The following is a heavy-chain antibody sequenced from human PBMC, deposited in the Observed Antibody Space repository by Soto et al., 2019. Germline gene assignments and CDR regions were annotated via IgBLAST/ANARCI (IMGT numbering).Heavy chain of an antibody. CDR1: GFTVSSNY. CDR3: AKDGKSGYYYYSFDY. CDR2: IYSGGST. V-gene: IGHV3-53*01. D-gene: IGHD3-22*01. J-gene: IGHJ4*02. Sequence: EVQLVESGGGLIQPGGSLRLSCAASGFTVSSNYMSWVRQAPGKGLEWVSVIYSGGSTYYADSVKGRFTISRDNSKNTLYLQMNSLRAEDTAVYYCAKDGKSGYYYYSFDYWGQGTLVTVSS.